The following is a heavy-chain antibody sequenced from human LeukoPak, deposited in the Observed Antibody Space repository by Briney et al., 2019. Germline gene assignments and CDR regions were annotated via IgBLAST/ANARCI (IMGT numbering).Heavy chain of an antibody. D-gene: IGHD3-3*01. V-gene: IGHV1-2*02. J-gene: IGHJ6*03. CDR1: GYTFTGYY. CDR3: ARGPVDFWSGYSYYYYMDV. Sequence: ASVTVSCKASGYTFTGYYMHWVRQAPGQGLEWMGWINPNSGGTNYAQKYQGRVTMTRDTTISTAYMELSRLRSDDTAVYYCARGPVDFWSGYSYYYYMDVWGKGTTVTVSS. CDR2: INPNSGGT.